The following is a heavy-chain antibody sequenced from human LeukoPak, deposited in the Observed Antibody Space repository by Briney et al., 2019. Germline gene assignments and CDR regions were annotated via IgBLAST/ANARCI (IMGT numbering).Heavy chain of an antibody. CDR2: INHSGST. D-gene: IGHD1-14*01. Sequence: SETLPLTCAVYGGSFSGYYWSWIRQPPGKGLEWIGEINHSGSTNYNPSLKSRVTISVDTSKNQFSLKLSSVTAADTAVYYCASSRNPPRDYYFDYWGQGTLVTVSS. J-gene: IGHJ4*02. CDR1: GGSFSGYY. CDR3: ASSRNPPRDYYFDY. V-gene: IGHV4-34*01.